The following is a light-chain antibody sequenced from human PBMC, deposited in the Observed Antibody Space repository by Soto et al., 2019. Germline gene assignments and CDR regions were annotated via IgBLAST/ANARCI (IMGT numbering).Light chain of an antibody. CDR3: QSYDSSLGEV. Sequence: QSVLTQPPSVSGAPGQRVTISCPGSSSNIGAGYDVHWYQQLPGTAPKLLIYGNSNRPSGVPDRFSGSKSGTSASLAITGLQAEDEADYYCQSYDSSLGEVFGTGTKLTVL. CDR1: SSNIGAGYD. V-gene: IGLV1-40*01. CDR2: GNS. J-gene: IGLJ1*01.